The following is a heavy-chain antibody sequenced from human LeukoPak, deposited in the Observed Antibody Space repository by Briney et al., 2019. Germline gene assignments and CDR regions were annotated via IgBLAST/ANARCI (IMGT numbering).Heavy chain of an antibody. CDR1: GDSISSYY. Sequence: SETLSLTCTVSGDSISSYYWSWIRQPAGKGLEWIGRIYPSRSTNYNPSLKSRVTMSVDTSENQFSLKLSSVAAADTAVYYCATNGPAYSYGTWDDAFDIWGQGTMVTVSS. CDR3: ATNGPAYSYGTWDDAFDI. V-gene: IGHV4-4*07. J-gene: IGHJ3*02. D-gene: IGHD5-18*01. CDR2: IYPSRST.